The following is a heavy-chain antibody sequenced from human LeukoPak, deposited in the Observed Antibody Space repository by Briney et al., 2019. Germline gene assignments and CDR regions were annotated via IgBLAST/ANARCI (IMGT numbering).Heavy chain of an antibody. CDR3: ARAGSTPTSDY. J-gene: IGHJ4*02. D-gene: IGHD2/OR15-2a*01. Sequence: ASVTVSCMSSGYTFTSYGISWVRQAPGQGLEWMGWISAYNGNTNYAQKLQGRVTMTTDTSTSTAYMELRSLRSDDTAVYYCARAGSTPTSDYWGQGTLVTVSS. CDR2: ISAYNGNT. V-gene: IGHV1-18*01. CDR1: GYTFTSYG.